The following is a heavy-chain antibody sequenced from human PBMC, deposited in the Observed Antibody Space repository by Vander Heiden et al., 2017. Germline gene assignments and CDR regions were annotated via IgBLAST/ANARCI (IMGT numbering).Heavy chain of an antibody. V-gene: IGHV3-23*01. Sequence: EVQLLESVGGLVQPGGSLRLSCAASGFTFSTYAMTWVSQAPGKVLQWVSTISGSGGTTYYADSVKGRFTISRDNSKNTLYVQMNSLRAEDTAMYYCAKEWAGDPLWWGQGTLVTVSS. D-gene: IGHD7-27*01. CDR3: AKEWAGDPLW. J-gene: IGHJ4*02. CDR1: GFTFSTYA. CDR2: ISGSGGTT.